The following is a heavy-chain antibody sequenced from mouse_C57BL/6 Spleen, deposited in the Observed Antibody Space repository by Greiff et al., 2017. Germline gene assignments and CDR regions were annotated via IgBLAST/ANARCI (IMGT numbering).Heavy chain of an antibody. CDR2: ISDGGSYT. D-gene: IGHD2-4*01. V-gene: IGHV5-4*01. Sequence: EVQRVESGGGLVKPGGSLTLSCAASGFTFSSYAMSWVRQTPEKRLEWVATISDGGSYTYYPDNVKGRFTISRDNAKNNLYLQMSHLKSEDTAMYYCASRYDYDEGYAMDYWGQGTSVTVSS. CDR1: GFTFSSYA. J-gene: IGHJ4*01. CDR3: ASRYDYDEGYAMDY.